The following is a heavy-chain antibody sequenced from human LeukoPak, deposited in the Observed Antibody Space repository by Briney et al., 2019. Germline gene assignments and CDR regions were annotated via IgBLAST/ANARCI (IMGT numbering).Heavy chain of an antibody. Sequence: GGSLRLSCAASGFTFDDYGMSWVRQAPGKGLEWVSGINWNGGSTGYADSVKGRFTISRDNAKNSLYLQMNSLRAEDTALYYCARGAASYYYGSGSFIDYWGQGTLDTVSS. CDR2: INWNGGST. V-gene: IGHV3-20*04. D-gene: IGHD3-10*01. CDR1: GFTFDDYG. J-gene: IGHJ4*02. CDR3: ARGAASYYYGSGSFIDY.